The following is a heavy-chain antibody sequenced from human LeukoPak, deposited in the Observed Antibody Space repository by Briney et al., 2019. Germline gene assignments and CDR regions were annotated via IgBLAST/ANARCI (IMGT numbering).Heavy chain of an antibody. J-gene: IGHJ4*02. V-gene: IGHV3-11*04. CDR3: ARERKYDSTFDY. CDR2: ISSSGSTI. CDR1: GFTFSDYY. Sequence: GGSLRLSCAASGFTFSDYYMSWIRQAPGKGLEWVSYISSSGSTIYYADSVKGRFTISRDNAKNSLYLQMNSLRAEDTAVYFCARERKYDSTFDYWGQGTLVTVSS. D-gene: IGHD1-1*01.